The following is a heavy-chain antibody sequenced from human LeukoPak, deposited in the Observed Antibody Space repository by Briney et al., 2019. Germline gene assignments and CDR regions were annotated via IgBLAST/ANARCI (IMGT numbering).Heavy chain of an antibody. CDR3: ARGWNYYYMDV. CDR2: IYTSGST. V-gene: IGHV4-61*02. J-gene: IGHJ6*03. Sequence: PSQTLSLTCTVSGNSISSGDNYWSWIRQPAGKGLEWIGRIYTSGSTNYNPSLKSRVTISGDTSKNQFSLRLSSVTAADTAVYYCARGWNYYYMDVWGKGTTVTISS. CDR1: GNSISSGDNY. D-gene: IGHD5-24*01.